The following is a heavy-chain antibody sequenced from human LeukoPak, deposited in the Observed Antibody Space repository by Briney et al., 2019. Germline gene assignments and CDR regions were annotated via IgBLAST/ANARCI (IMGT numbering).Heavy chain of an antibody. CDR1: GFTFSSYS. Sequence: GGSLRLSCAASGFTFSSYSMNWVRQAPGKGLEWVSYISSSSSYIYYADSVKGRFTISRDNAKNSLYLQMNSLRAEDTAVYYCASQAGAVRYWGQGTLVTVSS. CDR3: ASQAGAVRY. D-gene: IGHD1-26*01. J-gene: IGHJ4*02. CDR2: ISSSSSYI. V-gene: IGHV3-21*01.